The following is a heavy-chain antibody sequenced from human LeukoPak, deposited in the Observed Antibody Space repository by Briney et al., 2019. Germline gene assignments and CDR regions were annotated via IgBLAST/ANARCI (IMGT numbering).Heavy chain of an antibody. Sequence: GGSLRLSCAASGFTFSSYEMNWVRQAPGKGLEWVSYISSSGSTIYYADSVKGRFTISRDNAKNSLYQQMNSLRAEDTAVYYCARDGCSGGSCPEDYWGQGTLVTVSS. D-gene: IGHD2-15*01. J-gene: IGHJ4*02. CDR3: ARDGCSGGSCPEDY. CDR2: ISSSGSTI. V-gene: IGHV3-48*03. CDR1: GFTFSSYE.